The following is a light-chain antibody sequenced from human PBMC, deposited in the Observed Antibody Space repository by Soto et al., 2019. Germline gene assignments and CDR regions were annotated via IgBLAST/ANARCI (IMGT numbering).Light chain of an antibody. CDR2: LEGSGSY. V-gene: IGLV4-60*02. CDR3: ETWDNNTRV. Sequence: QLVLTQSSSASASLGSSVKLTCTLSSGHSSYIIAWHQQQPGKAPRYLMKLEGSGSYNKGSGVPDRFSGYSSGADRYLTISNLQFEDEADYYCETWDNNTRVFGGGTQLTVL. J-gene: IGLJ3*02. CDR1: SGHSSYI.